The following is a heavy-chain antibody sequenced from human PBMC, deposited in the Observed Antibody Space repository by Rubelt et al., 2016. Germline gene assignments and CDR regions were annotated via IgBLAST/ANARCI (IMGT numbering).Heavy chain of an antibody. CDR2: IYNSGST. D-gene: IGHD6-19*01. Sequence: QLQLQESGPGLVKPSETLSLTCTVSGDSISSYYWSWIRQPPGKGLEWIGYIYNSGSTNYNPSLKSRVTISVDTSKNQFSLEWRSGTAADTAVYYCARQKTDSSGWYYWFDPWGQGTLVTVSS. J-gene: IGHJ5*02. CDR1: GDSISSYY. V-gene: IGHV4-59*08. CDR3: ARQKTDSSGWYYWFDP.